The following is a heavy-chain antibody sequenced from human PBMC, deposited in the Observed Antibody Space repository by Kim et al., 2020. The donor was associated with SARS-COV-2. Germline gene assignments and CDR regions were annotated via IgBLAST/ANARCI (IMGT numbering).Heavy chain of an antibody. Sequence: GGSLRLSCAASGFTFSSYSMNWVRQAPGKGLEWVSSISSSSSYIYYADSVRGRFTISRDNAKNSLYLQMNSLRAEDTAVYYCARDQGALVVVAGKSRYGMDVWGQGTTVTVSS. V-gene: IGHV3-21*04. CDR1: GFTFSSYS. D-gene: IGHD2-15*01. CDR3: ARDQGALVVVAGKSRYGMDV. J-gene: IGHJ6*02. CDR2: ISSSSSYI.